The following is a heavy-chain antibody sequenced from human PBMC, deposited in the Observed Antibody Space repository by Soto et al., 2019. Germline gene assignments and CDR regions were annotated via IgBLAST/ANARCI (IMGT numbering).Heavy chain of an antibody. CDR2: IYYSGST. V-gene: IGHV4-31*03. CDR1: GGSISSGGYY. Sequence: SETLSLTCSVSGGSISSGGYYWSWIRQHPGKGLEWIGYIYYSGSTYYNPSLKSRVTISVDTSKNQFSLKLSSVTAADTAVYYCARDGYYGSGSYFWFDPWGQGTLVTVSS. J-gene: IGHJ5*02. CDR3: ARDGYYGSGSYFWFDP. D-gene: IGHD3-10*01.